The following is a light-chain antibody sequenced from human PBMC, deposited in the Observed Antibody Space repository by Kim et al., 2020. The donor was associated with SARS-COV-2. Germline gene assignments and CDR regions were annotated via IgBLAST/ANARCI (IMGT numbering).Light chain of an antibody. Sequence: SSELTQDPAVSVALGQTVRITYQGDSLRSYYASWYQQKPGQAPVLVIYGKNNRPSGIPDRFSGSSSGNTASLTITGAQAEDEADHYCNSRDSSGNHVVFGGGTQLTVL. V-gene: IGLV3-19*01. J-gene: IGLJ2*01. CDR1: SLRSYY. CDR3: NSRDSSGNHVV. CDR2: GKN.